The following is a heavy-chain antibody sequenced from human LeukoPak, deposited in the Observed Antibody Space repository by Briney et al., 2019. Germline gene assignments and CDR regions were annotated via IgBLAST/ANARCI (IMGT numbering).Heavy chain of an antibody. V-gene: IGHV4-34*01. D-gene: IGHD6-13*01. CDR3: ARDSIAAAGLYYFDY. Sequence: TSETLSLTCAVYGGSFSGYYWSWIRQPPGKGLEWFGEINHSGSTNYNPSLKSRVTISVDTSKNQFSLKLSSVTAADTAVYYCARDSIAAAGLYYFDYWGQGTLVTVSS. J-gene: IGHJ4*02. CDR2: INHSGST. CDR1: GGSFSGYY.